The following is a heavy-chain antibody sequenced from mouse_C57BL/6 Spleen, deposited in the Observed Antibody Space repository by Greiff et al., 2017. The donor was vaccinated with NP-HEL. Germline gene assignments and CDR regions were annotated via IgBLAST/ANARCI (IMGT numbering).Heavy chain of an antibody. J-gene: IGHJ2*01. CDR1: GYTFTSYW. Sequence: QVQLQQSGAELVRPGSSVKLSCKASGYTFTSYWMDWVKQRPGQGLEWIGNIYPSDSETHYNQKFKDKATLTVDKSSSTAYMQLSSLTSEDSAVYYCARCYDGYPTGHFDYWGQGTTLTVSS. D-gene: IGHD2-3*01. V-gene: IGHV1-61*01. CDR2: IYPSDSET. CDR3: ARCYDGYPTGHFDY.